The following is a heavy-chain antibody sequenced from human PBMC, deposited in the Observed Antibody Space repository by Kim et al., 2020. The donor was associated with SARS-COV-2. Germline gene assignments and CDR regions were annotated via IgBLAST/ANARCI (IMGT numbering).Heavy chain of an antibody. D-gene: IGHD6-19*01. CDR3: ARDRXAVAGGDDY. Sequence: GGSLRLSCAASGFTFSSYSMNWVRQAPGKGLEWVSYISSSSTIYYADSVKGRFTISRDNAKNSLYLQMNSLRDEDTAVYYCARDRXAVAGGDDYWGQGTLVTVSS. V-gene: IGHV3-48*02. CDR2: ISSSSTI. CDR1: GFTFSSYS. J-gene: IGHJ4*02.